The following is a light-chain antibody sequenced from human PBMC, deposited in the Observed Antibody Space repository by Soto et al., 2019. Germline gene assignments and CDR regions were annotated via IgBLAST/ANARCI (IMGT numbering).Light chain of an antibody. V-gene: IGKV3-20*01. J-gene: IGKJ2*01. CDR1: QSVSSSY. CDR2: GAS. Sequence: EIVLTQSPGTLSLSPGERATLSCRASQSVSSSYLAWYQQKPGQAPRLLNYGASIRATGIPDRFSGSGSGTDFTLTISRLEPEDFPFYYCQQYVRSPYTFGQGTKLEIK. CDR3: QQYVRSPYT.